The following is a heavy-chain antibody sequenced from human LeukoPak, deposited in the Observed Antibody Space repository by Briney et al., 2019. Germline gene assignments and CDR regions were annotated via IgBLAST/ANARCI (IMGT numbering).Heavy chain of an antibody. CDR3: ARLYCGGDCYSDPLDY. Sequence: PGRSLRLSCAASGFTFSSYAMHWVRQAPGKGLEWVGRTRNKANSYTTEYAASVKGRFTISRDDSKNSLYLQMNSLKTEDTAVYYCARLYCGGDCYSDPLDYWGQGTLVTVSS. D-gene: IGHD2-21*02. J-gene: IGHJ4*02. CDR2: TRNKANSYTT. CDR1: GFTFSSYA. V-gene: IGHV3-72*01.